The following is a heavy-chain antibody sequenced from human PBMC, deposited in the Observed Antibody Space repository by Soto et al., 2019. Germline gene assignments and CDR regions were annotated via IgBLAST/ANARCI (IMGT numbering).Heavy chain of an antibody. CDR1: GFTFSTYA. CDR3: ATGQQLGY. CDR2: ISHSGDST. J-gene: IGHJ4*02. Sequence: EVQLLESGGGLVQPGGSLRLYCAASGFTFSTYAMSWVRQAPGKGLEWVSKISHSGDSTYYADSVKGRFTISRDNSKNTVYLQMNSLRAEDTAVYYCATGQQLGYWGQGTLVAVSS. V-gene: IGHV3-23*01. D-gene: IGHD6-13*01.